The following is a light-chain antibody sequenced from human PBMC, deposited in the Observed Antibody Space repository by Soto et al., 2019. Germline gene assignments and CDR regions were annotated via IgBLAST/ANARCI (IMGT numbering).Light chain of an antibody. J-gene: IGLJ1*01. CDR2: GNN. CDR1: SSNIGAGYD. V-gene: IGLV1-40*01. CDR3: QSYDRGLTAYV. Sequence: QSVLTQPPSVSGAPGQTITISCTGSSSNIGAGYDVHWYQQLPGRAPKLLIYGNNNRPSGVPDRFSGSKSGTSVSLAITGLRGEDEADYHCQSYDRGLTAYVFGTGTKLTVL.